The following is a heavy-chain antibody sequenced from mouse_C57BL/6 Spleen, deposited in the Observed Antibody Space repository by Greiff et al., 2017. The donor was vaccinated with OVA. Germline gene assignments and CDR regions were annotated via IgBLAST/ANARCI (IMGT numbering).Heavy chain of an antibody. V-gene: IGHV14-4*01. CDR2: IDPENGDT. D-gene: IGHD1-1*01. Sequence: EVQLQESGAELVRPGASVKLSCTASGFNIKDYYMHWVKQRPEQGLEWIGWIDPENGDTEYASKFQGRATITADTSSNTAYLQLSSLTSEDTAVYYCTTRTTVVAHWYFDVWGTGTTVTVSS. J-gene: IGHJ1*03. CDR1: GFNIKDYY. CDR3: TTRTTVVAHWYFDV.